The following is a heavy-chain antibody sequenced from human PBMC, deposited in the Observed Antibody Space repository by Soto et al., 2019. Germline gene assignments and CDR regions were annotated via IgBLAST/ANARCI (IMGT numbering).Heavy chain of an antibody. V-gene: IGHV1-46*01. Sequence: ASVKVSCKASGYTFTSYYMHWVRQAPGQGLEWMGIINPSGGSTSYAQKFQGRVTITRDTSASTAYMELSSLRSEDTAVYYCASGVTSNGDWGQGTLVTVSS. CDR1: GYTFTSYY. CDR3: ASGVTSNGD. D-gene: IGHD7-27*01. CDR2: INPSGGST. J-gene: IGHJ4*02.